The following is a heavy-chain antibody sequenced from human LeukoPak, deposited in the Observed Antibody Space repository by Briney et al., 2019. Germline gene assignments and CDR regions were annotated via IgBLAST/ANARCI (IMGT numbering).Heavy chain of an antibody. D-gene: IGHD6-19*01. V-gene: IGHV4-34*01. CDR3: ARQGALGYSSGWYVRPNWFDP. CDR2: INHSGST. CDR1: GGSFSGYY. Sequence: PSETLSLTCAVYGGSFSGYYWSWIRQPPGKGLEWFGEINHSGSTNYNPSLKSRVTISVDTSKNQFSLKLSSVTAADTAVYYCARQGALGYSSGWYVRPNWFDPWGQGTLVTVSS. J-gene: IGHJ5*02.